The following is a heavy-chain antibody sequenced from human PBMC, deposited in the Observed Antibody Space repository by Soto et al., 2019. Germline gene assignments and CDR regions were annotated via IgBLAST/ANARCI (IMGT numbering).Heavy chain of an antibody. CDR1: GGSISSGGYY. Sequence: QVQLQESGPGLVKPSQTLSLTCTVSGGSISSGGYYLIWIRQHPGTGLEWIGSIFYSGSTYYNPSLKSRVTISVATSKPKFSMQLSSVTAADTAVYYCARGVLHWGQGTLVTVSS. J-gene: IGHJ4*02. V-gene: IGHV4-31*03. CDR3: ARGVLH. D-gene: IGHD3-16*01. CDR2: IFYSGST.